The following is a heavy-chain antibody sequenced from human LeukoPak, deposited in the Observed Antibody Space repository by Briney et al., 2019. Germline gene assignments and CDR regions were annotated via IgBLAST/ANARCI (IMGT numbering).Heavy chain of an antibody. CDR3: ARDLSHIYYDSSGYDY. CDR2: INAGNGNT. V-gene: IGHV1-3*01. Sequence: ASVKVSCKASGYTFTSYAMHWVRQAPGQRLEWMGWINAGNGNTKYAQKFQGRVTITRGTSASTAYMELSSMRSEDTAVYYCARDLSHIYYDSSGYDYWGQGTLVTVSS. J-gene: IGHJ4*02. D-gene: IGHD3-22*01. CDR1: GYTFTSYA.